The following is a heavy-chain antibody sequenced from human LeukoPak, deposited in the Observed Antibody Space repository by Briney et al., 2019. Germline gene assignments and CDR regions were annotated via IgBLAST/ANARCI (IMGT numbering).Heavy chain of an antibody. J-gene: IGHJ6*02. CDR3: AKDGSWDIVVPGMDV. Sequence: TGGSLRLSCAASGFTFSSYAMSWVRQAPGKGLEWVSAISGSGGSTYYADSVKGRFTISRDNSKNTLYLQMNSLRAEDTAVYYCAKDGSWDIVVPGMDVWGQGTTVTVSS. V-gene: IGHV3-23*01. CDR2: ISGSGGST. D-gene: IGHD2-15*01. CDR1: GFTFSSYA.